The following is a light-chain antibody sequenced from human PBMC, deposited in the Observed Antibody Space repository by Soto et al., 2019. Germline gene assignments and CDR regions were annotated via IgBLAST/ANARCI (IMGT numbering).Light chain of an antibody. CDR3: QHYGGMWA. Sequence: DIQMTHSPSTLPASVGDRVTITCRASQSISNRLAWYQQKPGKAPKVLIYDASKLESGVPSRFSGSGSGTEFILTISSLQPDDFTTYYCQHYGGMWAFGQGTKVDIK. CDR2: DAS. CDR1: QSISNR. J-gene: IGKJ1*01. V-gene: IGKV1-5*01.